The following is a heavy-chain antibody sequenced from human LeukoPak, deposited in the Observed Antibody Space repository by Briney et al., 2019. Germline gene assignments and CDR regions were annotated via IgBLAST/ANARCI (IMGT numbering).Heavy chain of an antibody. Sequence: ASVKVSCKASGGTFSRYTLNWVRQAPGQGLEWMGGISPLFGSAKYAQKFQGRVTITADESTSTAYMELISLRSEDTAMYYCARGQAGFPAPFDYWGQGTLVTVSS. CDR1: GGTFSRYT. CDR3: ARGQAGFPAPFDY. CDR2: ISPLFGSA. D-gene: IGHD6-19*01. V-gene: IGHV1-69*13. J-gene: IGHJ4*02.